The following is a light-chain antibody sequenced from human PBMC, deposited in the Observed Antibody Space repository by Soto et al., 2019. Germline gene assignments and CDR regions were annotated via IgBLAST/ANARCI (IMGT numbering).Light chain of an antibody. J-gene: IGKJ4*01. CDR2: ATS. CDR3: QRYNNWPLT. Sequence: EVVLTQSPATLSVSVGESVTISCRASQGIGDTLTWYQHKPGQTPRLLIYATSASPTGVPARFSGSRSGTEFTLTIHSLQPEEFAIYYCQRYNNWPLTFGGGTKVESK. CDR1: QGIGDT. V-gene: IGKV3-15*01.